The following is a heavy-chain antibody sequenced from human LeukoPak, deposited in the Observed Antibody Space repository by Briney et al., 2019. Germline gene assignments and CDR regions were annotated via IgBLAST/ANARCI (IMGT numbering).Heavy chain of an antibody. D-gene: IGHD3-3*01. V-gene: IGHV1-69*13. CDR1: GGTFSSYA. CDR2: IIPIFGTA. CDR3: ARSLRFLGWLLYARVPTFPFDY. J-gene: IGHJ4*02. Sequence: ASVKVSCKASGGTFSSYAISWVRQAPGQGLEWMGGIIPIFGTANYAQKFQGRVTITADESTSTAYMELSSLRSEDTAVYYCARSLRFLGWLLYARVPTFPFDYWGQGTLVTVSS.